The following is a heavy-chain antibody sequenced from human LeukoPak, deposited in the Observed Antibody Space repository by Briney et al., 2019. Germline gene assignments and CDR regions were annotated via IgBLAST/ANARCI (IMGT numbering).Heavy chain of an antibody. V-gene: IGHV1-18*01. J-gene: IGHJ4*02. CDR2: ISAYNGYT. D-gene: IGHD6-13*01. CDR3: ARGAPGIAAAEFDY. CDR1: GYTFTNYG. Sequence: ASVKVSCKASGYTFTNYGFSWVRQAPGQGLEWMGWISAYNGYTDYAQKFQFRVTMTTDTSTSTAYMELRSLRSDDTAVYYCARGAPGIAAAEFDYWGQGTLVTVSS.